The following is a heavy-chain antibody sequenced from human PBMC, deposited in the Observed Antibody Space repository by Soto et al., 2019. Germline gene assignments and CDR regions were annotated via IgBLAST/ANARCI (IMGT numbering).Heavy chain of an antibody. J-gene: IGHJ3*02. Sequence: GGPLSLSFPASEFTFSSYAMHWVRQAPGKGLEYVSAISSNGGSTYYANSVKGRFTISRDNSKNTLYLQMGSLRAEDMAVYYCARALGYAFDIWGQGTMVTVSS. CDR2: ISSNGGST. D-gene: IGHD7-27*01. V-gene: IGHV3-64*01. CDR3: ARALGYAFDI. CDR1: EFTFSSYA.